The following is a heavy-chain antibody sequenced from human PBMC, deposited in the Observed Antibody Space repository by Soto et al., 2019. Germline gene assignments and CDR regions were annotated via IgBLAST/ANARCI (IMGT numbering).Heavy chain of an antibody. Sequence: GASVKVSCKASGYTFTSYAMHWVHQAPGQRLEWMGWINAGNGNTKYSQKFQGRVTITRDTSASTAYMELSSLRSEDTAVYYCARSAVISQYYYYYYYMDVWGKGTTVTVSS. D-gene: IGHD3-22*01. J-gene: IGHJ6*03. CDR2: INAGNGNT. V-gene: IGHV1-3*01. CDR1: GYTFTSYA. CDR3: ARSAVISQYYYYYYYMDV.